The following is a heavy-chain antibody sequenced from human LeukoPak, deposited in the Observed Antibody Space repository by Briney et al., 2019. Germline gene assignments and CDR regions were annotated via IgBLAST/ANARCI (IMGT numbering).Heavy chain of an antibody. V-gene: IGHV3-64*01. CDR2: ISSNGGST. J-gene: IGHJ5*02. CDR3: ARGRDFWSGYSTNWFDP. D-gene: IGHD3-3*01. Sequence: GGSLRLSCAASGFTFDDYGMHWVRQAPGKGLEYVSAISSNGGSTYYANSVKGRFTISRDNSKNTLYLQMGSLRAEDMAVYYCARGRDFWSGYSTNWFDPWGQGTLVTVSS. CDR1: GFTFDDYG.